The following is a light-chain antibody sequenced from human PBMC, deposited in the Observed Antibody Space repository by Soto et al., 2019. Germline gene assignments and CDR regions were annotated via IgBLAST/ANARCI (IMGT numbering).Light chain of an antibody. Sequence: EIVLTQSPGTLSLSPGGRATLSCRASQSVSTSHLAWYQQKPGQAPRLLIFGTSTRATGIPDRFSGSGSGPDFTLTISRLEPEDFAVYYCQQYENSPLWTFGQGTKVEIK. CDR2: GTS. CDR1: QSVSTSH. CDR3: QQYENSPLWT. J-gene: IGKJ1*01. V-gene: IGKV3-20*01.